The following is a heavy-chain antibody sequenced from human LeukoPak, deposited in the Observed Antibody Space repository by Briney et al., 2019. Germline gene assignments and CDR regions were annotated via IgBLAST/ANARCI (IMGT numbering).Heavy chain of an antibody. CDR3: ARDGRGEQWLVPGY. J-gene: IGHJ4*02. CDR1: GYTFTSYA. CDR2: IIPIFGTA. V-gene: IGHV1-69*13. D-gene: IGHD6-19*01. Sequence: SVKVSCKASGYTFTSYAFNWVRQAPGQGLEWMGGIIPIFGTANYAQKFQGRVTITADESTSTAYMELSSLRSEDTAVYYCARDGRGEQWLVPGYWGQGTLVTVSS.